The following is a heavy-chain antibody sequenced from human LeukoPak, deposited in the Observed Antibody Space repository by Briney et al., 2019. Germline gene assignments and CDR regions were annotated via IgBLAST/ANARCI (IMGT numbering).Heavy chain of an antibody. Sequence: ASVKVSCKASGYTFTGYYMHWVRQAPGQGLEWMGWINPNSGGTNYAQKFQGRVTMTRGTSISTAYMELSRLRSDDTAVYYCAREEYSSSSNNWFDPWGQGTLVTVSS. CDR3: AREEYSSSSNNWFDP. CDR2: INPNSGGT. J-gene: IGHJ5*02. D-gene: IGHD6-6*01. V-gene: IGHV1-2*02. CDR1: GYTFTGYY.